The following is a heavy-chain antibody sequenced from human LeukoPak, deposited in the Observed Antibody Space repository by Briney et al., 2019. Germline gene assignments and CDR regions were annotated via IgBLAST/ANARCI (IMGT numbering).Heavy chain of an antibody. D-gene: IGHD3-10*01. Sequence: GGSLRLSCAASGFTFTSQWMTWVRQAPGKGLEWVANINQDGGEKYFLDSVKGRFTISRDNAMNSLYLQMNSLRAEDTAVYYCARDQGSYGSGSYYDYWGQGTLVTVSS. CDR3: ARDQGSYGSGSYYDY. CDR1: GFTFTSQW. V-gene: IGHV3-7*01. J-gene: IGHJ4*02. CDR2: INQDGGEK.